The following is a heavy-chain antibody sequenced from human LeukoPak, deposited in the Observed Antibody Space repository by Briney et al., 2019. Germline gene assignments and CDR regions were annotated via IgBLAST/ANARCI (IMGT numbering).Heavy chain of an antibody. CDR1: GGSLSSDY. D-gene: IGHD6-19*01. J-gene: IGHJ4*02. Sequence: SETLSLTCTVSGGSLSSDYWSWIRQPPGKGLEWIAYIHSNGRTNYNPPLKSRVTISLDTSKNQFSLKLSSVTAADTAVYYCAKGAGWYGVWGQGALVTVSS. V-gene: IGHV4-59*01. CDR2: IHSNGRT. CDR3: AKGAGWYGV.